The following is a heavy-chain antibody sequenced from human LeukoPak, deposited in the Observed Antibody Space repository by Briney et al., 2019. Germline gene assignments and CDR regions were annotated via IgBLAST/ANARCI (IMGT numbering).Heavy chain of an antibody. J-gene: IGHJ4*02. CDR1: GFTFSSYA. CDR2: ISYDGSNK. V-gene: IGHV3-30-3*01. D-gene: IGHD4-17*01. CDR3: ARDVDYGDYLFDY. Sequence: GGSLRLSCAASGFTFSSYAMHWVRQAPGKGLEWVAVISYDGSNKYYADSVKGRFTISRDNSKNTLYLQMNSLRAEDTAVYYCARDVDYGDYLFDYWGQGTLVTVSS.